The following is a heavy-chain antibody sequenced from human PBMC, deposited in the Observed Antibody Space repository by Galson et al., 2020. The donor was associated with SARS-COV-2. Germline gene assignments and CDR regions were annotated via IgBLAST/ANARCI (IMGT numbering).Heavy chain of an antibody. CDR3: AREVPGSDYGMDV. Sequence: SETLSLTCTVSGYSFSSGSYYWSWIRQPPGKGLEWIGYIYYSGSTNYNPSLKSLVTISVDTSKNQFSLKLSSVTAADTAVYYCAREVPGSDYGMDVWGQGTTVTVSS. J-gene: IGHJ6*02. V-gene: IGHV4-61*01. CDR2: IYYSGST. CDR1: GYSFSSGSYY.